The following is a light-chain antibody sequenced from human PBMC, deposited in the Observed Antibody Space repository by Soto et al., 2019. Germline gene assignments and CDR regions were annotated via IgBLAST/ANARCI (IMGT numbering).Light chain of an antibody. V-gene: IGKV3-20*01. CDR3: QQYGNAPWT. CDR1: QTISYSY. Sequence: EIVFTQPCTLSLSPGERATLYCRHRQTISYSYLAWYQQKPGQAPRLLIYGASIRATGIPDRFSGSGSGTDFTLTISRLEPEDFAVYYCQQYGNAPWTFGQGTKV. CDR2: GAS. J-gene: IGKJ1*01.